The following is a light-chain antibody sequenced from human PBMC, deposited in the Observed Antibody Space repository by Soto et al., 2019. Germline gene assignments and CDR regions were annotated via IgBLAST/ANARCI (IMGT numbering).Light chain of an antibody. Sequence: EIVLTQSPGTLSLSPGERATLSCRASQIVTNNYLAWYQHQPDQAPMLLIYGASSRETGIPDRISGSGSGTDFTLHISRLEPEDFAAYYCQQFASAPWTFGQGTKVEIK. J-gene: IGKJ1*01. CDR3: QQFASAPWT. CDR2: GAS. V-gene: IGKV3-20*01. CDR1: QIVTNNY.